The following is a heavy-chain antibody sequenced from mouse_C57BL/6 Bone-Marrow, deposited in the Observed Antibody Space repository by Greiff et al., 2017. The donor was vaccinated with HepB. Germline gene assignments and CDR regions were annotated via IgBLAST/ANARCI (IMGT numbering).Heavy chain of an antibody. CDR1: EYEFPSYD. Sequence: DVQLLESGGGLVQPGESLKLSCESNEYEFPSYDMSWVRKTPEKRLELVAAINSDGGSTYYPDTMESLFIISRDNAKKTLYLQMSRLRSEDTALYYCARHGWSDWYFDVWGTGTTVTVSS. V-gene: IGHV5-2*01. CDR2: INSDGGST. J-gene: IGHJ1*03. D-gene: IGHD2-3*01. CDR3: ARHGWSDWYFDV.